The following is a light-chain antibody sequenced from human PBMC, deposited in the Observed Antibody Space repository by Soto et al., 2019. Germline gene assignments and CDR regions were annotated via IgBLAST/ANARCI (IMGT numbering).Light chain of an antibody. CDR2: DVT. V-gene: IGLV2-11*01. CDR1: SSDVGGYNY. J-gene: IGLJ2*01. CDR3: NSYAGGDSFDVI. Sequence: QSALTQPRSVSGSPGQSVTISCTGTSSDVGGYNYVSWYQQYPGKAPKLIIYDVTERPSGVPDRFSGSKSGNTASLTVSGLRADDEAVYYCNSYAGGDSFDVIFGGGTKLTVL.